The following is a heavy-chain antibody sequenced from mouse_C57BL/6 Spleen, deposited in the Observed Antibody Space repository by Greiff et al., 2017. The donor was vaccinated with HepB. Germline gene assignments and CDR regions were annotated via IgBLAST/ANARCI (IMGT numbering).Heavy chain of an antibody. CDR2: IDPSDSYT. J-gene: IGHJ2*01. V-gene: IGHV1-69*01. CDR3: ARGGYDEDYYFDY. Sequence: QVQLQQPGAELVMPGASVKLSCKASGYTFTSYWMHWVKQRPGQGLEWIGEIDPSDSYTNYNQKFKGKSTLTVDKSSSTAYMQLSSLTSEDSAVYYCARGGYDEDYYFDYWGQGTTLTVSS. CDR1: GYTFTSYW. D-gene: IGHD2-12*01.